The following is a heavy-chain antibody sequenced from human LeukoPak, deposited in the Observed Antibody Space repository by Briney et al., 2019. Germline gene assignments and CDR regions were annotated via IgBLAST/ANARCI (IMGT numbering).Heavy chain of an antibody. CDR3: ARPRGYSYGYGMDV. CDR1: GFTFSSYA. D-gene: IGHD5-18*01. V-gene: IGHV3-30-3*01. CDR2: ISYDGSNK. Sequence: GRSLRLSCAASGFTFSSYAMHWGRQAPGKGLEWGAVISYDGSNKYYADSVKGRFTISRDNSKNTLYLQMNSLRAEDMAVYYCARPRGYSYGYGMDVWGQGTTVTVSS. J-gene: IGHJ6*02.